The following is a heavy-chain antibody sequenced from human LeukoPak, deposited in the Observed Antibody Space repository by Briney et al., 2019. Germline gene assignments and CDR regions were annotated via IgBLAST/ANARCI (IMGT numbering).Heavy chain of an antibody. D-gene: IGHD5-18*01. CDR3: ARDPADTAMVNWFDP. J-gene: IGHJ5*02. CDR2: INTNTGNP. V-gene: IGHV7-4-1*02. Sequence: ASVKVSCKASGYTFTSYAMNWVRQAPGQGLEWMGWINTNTGNPTYAQGFTGRFVFSLDTSVSTAYLQISSLKAEDTAVYYCARDPADTAMVNWFDPWGQGTLVTVSS. CDR1: GYTFTSYA.